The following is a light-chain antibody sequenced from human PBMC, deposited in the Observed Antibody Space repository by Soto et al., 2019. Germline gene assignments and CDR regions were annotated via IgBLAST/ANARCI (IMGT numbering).Light chain of an antibody. CDR2: RND. CDR1: NSRSGSNY. Sequence: QSVLPQPPSASGTPGQRVTISCSTSNSRSGSNYVYWYQQLPGAAPKLLIYRNDHRPSGVPDRFSASKSGTSASLAISGLRSEDEGDYFCAKWDDSLRVYVFGSGTKVTVL. CDR3: AKWDDSLRVYV. J-gene: IGLJ1*01. V-gene: IGLV1-47*01.